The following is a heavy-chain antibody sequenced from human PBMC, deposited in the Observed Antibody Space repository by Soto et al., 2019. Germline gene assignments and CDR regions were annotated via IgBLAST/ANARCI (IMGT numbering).Heavy chain of an antibody. Sequence: EVQLVESGGGLVQPGGSLRLSCAASGFNFSSYWMSWVRKAPGKGLEWVANIKQDGSEKYYVDSVKGRFTIARDNAKNSRYLQMNSLRAEDTAVYYCASDLASSTIPNYWGQGTLVTVSS. D-gene: IGHD5-12*01. J-gene: IGHJ4*02. CDR1: GFNFSSYW. CDR3: ASDLASSTIPNY. V-gene: IGHV3-7*04. CDR2: IKQDGSEK.